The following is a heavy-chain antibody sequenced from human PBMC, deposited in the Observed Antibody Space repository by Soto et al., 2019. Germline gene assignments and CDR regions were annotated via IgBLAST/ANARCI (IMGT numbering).Heavy chain of an antibody. J-gene: IGHJ4*02. Sequence: GGSLRLSCAASGFTFSHYAMTWVRQAPGRGLEWVSDISDSGDATYYADSVKGRFTISRDNSKSTLYLQMNGLRAEDAAVYYCAKGRTYFDVWGQGTLVTVSS. CDR1: GFTFSHYA. CDR2: ISDSGDAT. V-gene: IGHV3-23*01. CDR3: AKGRTYFDV.